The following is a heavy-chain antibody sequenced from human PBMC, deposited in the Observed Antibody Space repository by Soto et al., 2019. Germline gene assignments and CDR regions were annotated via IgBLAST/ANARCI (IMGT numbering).Heavy chain of an antibody. Sequence: PSETLSLTCAVSGGSISSSNWWSWVRQPPGKGLEWIGEIYHSGSTNYNPSLKSRVTISVDKSKNQFSLKLSSVTAADTAVYYCARVNTMVRGVNYGMDVWGQGTTVTVSS. CDR3: ARVNTMVRGVNYGMDV. V-gene: IGHV4-4*02. D-gene: IGHD3-10*01. CDR1: GGSISSSNW. CDR2: IYHSGST. J-gene: IGHJ6*02.